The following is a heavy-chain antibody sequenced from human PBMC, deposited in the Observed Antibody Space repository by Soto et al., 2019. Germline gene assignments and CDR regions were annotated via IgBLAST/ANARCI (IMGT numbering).Heavy chain of an antibody. Sequence: EVQLVESGGGLVQPGRSLRLSCAASGFTFDDYAMHWVRQAPGKGLEWVSGISWNSGSIGYADSVKGRFTISRDNAKNSLYLQINSLRAEDTALYYCAKDTRYSSSSLDYWGQGTLLTVSS. CDR2: ISWNSGSI. V-gene: IGHV3-9*01. CDR3: AKDTRYSSSSLDY. CDR1: GFTFDDYA. J-gene: IGHJ4*02. D-gene: IGHD6-6*01.